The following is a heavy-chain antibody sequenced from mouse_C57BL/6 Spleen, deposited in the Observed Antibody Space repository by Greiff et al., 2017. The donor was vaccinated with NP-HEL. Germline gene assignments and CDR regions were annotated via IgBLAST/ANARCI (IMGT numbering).Heavy chain of an antibody. CDR1: GYAFINYL. CDR3: ARSPRYYYGSSYPFAY. J-gene: IGHJ3*01. V-gene: IGHV1-54*01. CDR2: INPGSGGT. D-gene: IGHD1-1*01. Sequence: VQLQQSGAELVRPGTSVKVSCKASGYAFINYLIEWVKQRPGQGLEWIGVINPGSGGTTYNEKFKGKATLTADKSSSTAYMQLSSLTSKNSAVYFCARSPRYYYGSSYPFAYWGQGTLVTVSA.